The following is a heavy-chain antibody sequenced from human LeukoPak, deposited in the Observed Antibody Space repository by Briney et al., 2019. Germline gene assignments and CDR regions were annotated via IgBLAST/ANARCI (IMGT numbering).Heavy chain of an antibody. CDR3: ATQSSSWHYLEY. D-gene: IGHD6-13*01. CDR1: GDSISSRSYY. V-gene: IGHV4-39*01. J-gene: IGHJ4*02. Sequence: SETLSLTCTVSGDSISSRSYYWGWIRQPPGKGLEWIGKIYYGRNYKWNSSLKSRGTISVDTSKNQFSLKLSSVTTADTAVYYCATQSSSWHYLEYWGQGTLVTVSS. CDR2: IYYGRNY.